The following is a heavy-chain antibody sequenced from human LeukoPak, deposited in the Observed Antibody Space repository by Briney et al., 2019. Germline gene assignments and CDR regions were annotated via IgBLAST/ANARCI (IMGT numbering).Heavy chain of an antibody. CDR3: ARESGDYGSADMPGYYYYMDV. J-gene: IGHJ6*03. Sequence: GGSLRLSCEVSGFTFSRHSMSWVRQAPGKGLEWVAKIKEDGTEKYYVGSVEGRFTISRDNARNTLFLQMNSLRVEDTAVYFCARESGDYGSADMPGYYYYMDVWAKGTAVIVSS. CDR1: GFTFSRHS. D-gene: IGHD3-10*01. CDR2: IKEDGTEK. V-gene: IGHV3-7*01.